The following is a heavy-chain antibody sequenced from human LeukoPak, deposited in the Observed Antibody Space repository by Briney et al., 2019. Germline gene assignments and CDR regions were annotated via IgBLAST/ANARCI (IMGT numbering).Heavy chain of an antibody. D-gene: IGHD5-18*01. Sequence: GASVKLSCKASGGTFSSYAISWVRQAPGQGLEWMGEIIPIFGTANYAQKFQGRVTITADESTSAAYMELSSLRSEDTAVYYCARGPRYSYQPTGDFDIWGQGTMVTVSS. CDR3: ARGPRYSYQPTGDFDI. J-gene: IGHJ3*02. CDR2: IIPIFGTA. V-gene: IGHV1-69*13. CDR1: GGTFSSYA.